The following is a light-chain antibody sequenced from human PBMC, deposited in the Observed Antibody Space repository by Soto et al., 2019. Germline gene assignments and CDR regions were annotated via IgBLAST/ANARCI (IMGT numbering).Light chain of an antibody. Sequence: PGERATLSCWASQSLRISYLAWYQGKPGQAPRLLMFGASRRATGIPDRFNGSGSGTDFILTISRLEPEDVAVYYCQQHGTSPYTFGQGAGLEIK. J-gene: IGKJ2*01. V-gene: IGKV3-20*01. CDR2: GAS. CDR1: QSLRISY. CDR3: QQHGTSPYT.